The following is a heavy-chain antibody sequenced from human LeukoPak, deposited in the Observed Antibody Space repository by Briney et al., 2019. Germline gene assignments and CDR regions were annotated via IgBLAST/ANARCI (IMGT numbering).Heavy chain of an antibody. CDR3: ARRGGYDILTGYHQNWFDP. D-gene: IGHD3-9*01. CDR2: IYYSGST. CDR1: GGSISSRSYY. Sequence: SETLSLTCTVSGGSISSRSYYWGRIRQPPGKGLEWIGSIYYSGSTYYNPSLKSRVTISVDTSKNQFSLKLSSVTAADTAVYYCARRGGYDILTGYHQNWFDPWGQGTLVTVSS. V-gene: IGHV4-39*07. J-gene: IGHJ5*02.